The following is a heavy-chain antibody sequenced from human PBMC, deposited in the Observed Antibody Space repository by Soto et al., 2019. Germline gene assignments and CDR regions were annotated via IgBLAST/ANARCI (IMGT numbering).Heavy chain of an antibody. V-gene: IGHV4-59*08. J-gene: IGHJ5*02. CDR3: ARMGIAVAGSNWFDP. CDR2: IYYSGST. D-gene: IGHD6-19*01. CDR1: GGSISSYY. Sequence: SETLSLTCTVSGGSISSYYWSWIRQPPGKGLEWIGYIYYSGSTNYNPSLKSRVTISVDTSKNQFSLKLSSVTAADTAVYYCARMGIAVAGSNWFDPWGQGTLVIFSS.